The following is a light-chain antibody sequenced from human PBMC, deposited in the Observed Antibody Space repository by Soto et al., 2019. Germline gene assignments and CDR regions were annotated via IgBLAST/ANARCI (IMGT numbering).Light chain of an antibody. CDR3: YSVADNNLV. Sequence: SYELTQPSSVSVSPGQTARITCSGDVLAKRYVRWFQQKPGKAPVLVIFKDTERTSGIPERFSCSSSGTTVTLTISGAPVEDEADYYCYSVADNNLVFGGGTKLTVL. CDR1: VLAKRY. V-gene: IGLV3-27*01. CDR2: KDT. J-gene: IGLJ2*01.